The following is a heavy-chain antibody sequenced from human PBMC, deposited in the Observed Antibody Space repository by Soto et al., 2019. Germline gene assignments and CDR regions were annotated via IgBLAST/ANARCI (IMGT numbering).Heavy chain of an antibody. D-gene: IGHD2-15*01. Sequence: PSETLSLTCTVSGGSISSGGNYWSWIRQHLGKGLEWIGNFYYSGSTYYNPSLKSRVTISVDRSKNQFSLKLRSVTAADTAVYYCARAPTQGVVAATLSRMDVWGQGTTVTVSS. CDR2: FYYSGST. J-gene: IGHJ6*02. CDR1: GGSISSGGNY. CDR3: ARAPTQGVVAATLSRMDV. V-gene: IGHV4-31*03.